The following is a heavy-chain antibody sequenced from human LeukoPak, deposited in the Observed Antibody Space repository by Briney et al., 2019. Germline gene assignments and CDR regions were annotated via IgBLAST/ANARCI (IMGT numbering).Heavy chain of an antibody. CDR3: ARDPAFVVVPAANDAFDI. J-gene: IGHJ3*02. D-gene: IGHD2-2*01. CDR2: ISGSGGST. CDR1: GFTFSSYA. Sequence: GRSLRLSCAASGFTFSSYAMSWVRQARGKGLEWVSAISGSGGSTYYGDSVKGRFTISRDNSKNTLYLQMNSLRAEDTAVYYCARDPAFVVVPAANDAFDIWGQGTMVTVSS. V-gene: IGHV3-23*01.